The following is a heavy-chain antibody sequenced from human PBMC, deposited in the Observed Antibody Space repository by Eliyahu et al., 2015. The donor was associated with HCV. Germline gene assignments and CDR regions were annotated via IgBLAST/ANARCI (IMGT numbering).Heavy chain of an antibody. J-gene: IGHJ3*02. CDR1: GGSXXGYX. V-gene: IGHV4-34*01. CDR3: ARPRSRRAFDI. CDR2: INHSGST. Sequence: QVQLQQWGAGXLKPSETLSLTCAVYGGSXXGYXWSWIRQPPGKGLEWIGEINHSGSTNXNPSLKSRVTISVDTSKNQFSLKLSSVTAADTAVYYCARPRSRRAFDIWGQGTMVTVSS.